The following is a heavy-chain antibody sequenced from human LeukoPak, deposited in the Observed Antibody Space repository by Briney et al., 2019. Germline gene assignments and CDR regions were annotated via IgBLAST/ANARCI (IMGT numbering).Heavy chain of an antibody. CDR2: TNPNSGST. J-gene: IGHJ6*03. D-gene: IGHD3-3*01. V-gene: IGHV1-8*01. Sequence: ASVKLCCKASGYTFTSYDINWTRHANGQGLEWMGWTNPNSGSTGTAQKFQGRVTMTRNTSISTAYMELSSLRSEHTVVYYCARGKWVATYYDFWSGYPPGGYYMDVWGKGTTVTVSS. CDR1: GYTFTSYD. CDR3: ARGKWVATYYDFWSGYPPGGYYMDV.